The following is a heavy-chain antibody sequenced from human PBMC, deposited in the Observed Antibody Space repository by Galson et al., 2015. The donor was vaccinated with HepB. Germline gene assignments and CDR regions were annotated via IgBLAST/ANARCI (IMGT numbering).Heavy chain of an antibody. Sequence: SVKVSCKASGYTFTSYYMHWVRQAPGQGLEWMGIINPNGGSTSYAQKFQGRVTMTRDTSTSTVYMELSSLRSEDTAAYYCARVGRRTTLARYFDLWGRGTLVTVSS. J-gene: IGHJ2*01. CDR2: INPNGGST. CDR3: ARVGRRTTLARYFDL. V-gene: IGHV1-46*03. D-gene: IGHD6-6*01. CDR1: GYTFTSYY.